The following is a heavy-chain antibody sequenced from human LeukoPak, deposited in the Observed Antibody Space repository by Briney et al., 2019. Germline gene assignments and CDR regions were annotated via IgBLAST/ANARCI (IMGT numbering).Heavy chain of an antibody. CDR2: FDPEDGET. CDR3: ARGAVRGDCSGGSCYFFDN. J-gene: IGHJ4*02. CDR1: GYTLTELS. Sequence: ASVKVSCKVSGYTLTELSMHWVRQAPGKGLEWMGGFDPEDGETIYAQKFQGRVTMTEDTSTDTAYMELSSLRSEDTAVYYCARGAVRGDCSGGSCYFFDNWGQGTPVTVSP. V-gene: IGHV1-24*01. D-gene: IGHD2-15*01.